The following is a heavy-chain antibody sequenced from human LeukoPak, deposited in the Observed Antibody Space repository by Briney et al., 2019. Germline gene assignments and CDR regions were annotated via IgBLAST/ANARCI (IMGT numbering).Heavy chain of an antibody. V-gene: IGHV3-74*01. Sequence: GGSLRLFCAASGFTFSSYWMHWVRQTPGKGLVWVSRIDSDGSSTSYADSVKGRFTISRDNAKNTLYLQMNSLRAEDTAVYYCVSGGSYGYNYYYGMDVWGQGTTVTVSS. CDR1: GFTFSSYW. CDR2: IDSDGSST. D-gene: IGHD1-26*01. J-gene: IGHJ6*02. CDR3: VSGGSYGYNYYYGMDV.